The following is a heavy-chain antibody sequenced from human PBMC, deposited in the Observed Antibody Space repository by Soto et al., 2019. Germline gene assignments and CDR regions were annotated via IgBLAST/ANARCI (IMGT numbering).Heavy chain of an antibody. V-gene: IGHV3-23*01. J-gene: IGHJ4*02. CDR2: ISGSGGST. CDR1: GFTFSSYA. Sequence: GGSLRLSCAASGFTFSSYAMSWVRQAPGKGLEWVSAISGSGGSTYYADSVKGRFTISRDNSKNTLYLQMNSLRAEDTAVYYCAKAGVEGLLGHYYDSSGYYYPFDYWGQGTLVTVSS. D-gene: IGHD3-22*01. CDR3: AKAGVEGLLGHYYDSSGYYYPFDY.